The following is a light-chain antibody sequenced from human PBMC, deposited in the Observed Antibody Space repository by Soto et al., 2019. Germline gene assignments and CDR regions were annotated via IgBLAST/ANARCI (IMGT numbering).Light chain of an antibody. Sequence: QSALTPPRSVSGSPGQSVTISCTGTSSDIGAYKSVSWFHQHPGKAPKLLIYNVNERPSGVPDRFSGSKSGNTASLTISGLQAEDDADYYCCSHAGSYTWVFGGGTKVTVL. CDR1: SSDIGAYKS. V-gene: IGLV2-11*01. J-gene: IGLJ3*02. CDR3: CSHAGSYTWV. CDR2: NVN.